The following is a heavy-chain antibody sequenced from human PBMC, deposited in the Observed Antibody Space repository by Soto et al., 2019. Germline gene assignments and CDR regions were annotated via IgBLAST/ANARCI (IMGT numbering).Heavy chain of an antibody. CDR3: VRHAGTYYYADMDV. J-gene: IGHJ6*02. Sequence: QVQLVQSGAEVKKPGSSVKVSCKASGGTFSTYAISWVRQAPGQGLEWMGGVIPILGTTNNAQKFHGRVTTTADESTSTAYMELTSLRSDATAVYYFVRHAGTYYYADMDVWGQGTTVTVSS. CDR2: VIPILGTT. D-gene: IGHD1-1*01. V-gene: IGHV1-69*12. CDR1: GGTFSTYA.